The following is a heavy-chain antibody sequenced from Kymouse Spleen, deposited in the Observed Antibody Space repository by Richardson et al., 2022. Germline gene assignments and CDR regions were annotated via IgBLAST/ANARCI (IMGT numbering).Heavy chain of an antibody. D-gene: IGHD3-10*01. CDR3: ASWYYYGSGSSHYGMDV. Sequence: QVQLQQWGAGLLKPSETLSLTCAVYGGSFSGYYWSWIRQPPGKGLEWIGEINHSGSTNYNPSLKSRVTISVDTSKNQFSLKLSSVTAADTAVYYCASWYYYGSGSSHYGMDVWGQGTTVTVSS. CDR2: INHSGST. CDR1: GGSFSGYY. V-gene: IGHV4-34*01. J-gene: IGHJ6*02.